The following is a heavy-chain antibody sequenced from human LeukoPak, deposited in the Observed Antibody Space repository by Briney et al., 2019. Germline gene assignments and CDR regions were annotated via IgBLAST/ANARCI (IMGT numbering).Heavy chain of an antibody. CDR1: GYTFTNFA. CDR2: ISPYNGNT. V-gene: IGHV1-18*01. J-gene: IGHJ6*03. CDR3: ARGRIPARLRELGVVTDRHYYMDV. D-gene: IGHD3-3*01. Sequence: ASVKVSCKASGYTFTNFAISWVRQAPGQGLEWMGWISPYNGNTKYALKVQGRVTMTTDTSTSTAYMELRSLSPDDTAVFYCARGRIPARLRELGVVTDRHYYMDVWGKGTTVTVSS.